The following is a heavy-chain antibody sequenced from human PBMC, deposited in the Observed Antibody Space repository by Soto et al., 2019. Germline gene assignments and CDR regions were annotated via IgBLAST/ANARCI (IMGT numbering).Heavy chain of an antibody. Sequence: EVQLLESGGGLVQPGGSLRLSYAASGFTFSDYAMNWVRQAPGKGLEWVSGISGSGGDTYYADSVNGRFTISRDNSKNTLYLQMSSLRAEDTAVYLCAKGGCSGVSCGWFDPWGQGTLVTVSS. V-gene: IGHV3-23*01. CDR3: AKGGCSGVSCGWFDP. CDR1: GFTFSDYA. J-gene: IGHJ5*02. CDR2: ISGSGGDT. D-gene: IGHD2-15*01.